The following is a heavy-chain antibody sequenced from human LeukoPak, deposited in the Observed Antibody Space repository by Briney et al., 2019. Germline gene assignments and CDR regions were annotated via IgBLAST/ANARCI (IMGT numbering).Heavy chain of an antibody. CDR1: GFTFSSYG. CDR2: ISYDGSNK. CDR3: AKDVTATPD. D-gene: IGHD4-11*01. Sequence: GRSLRLSCAASGFTFSSYGMHWVRQAPGKGLEWVAVISYDGSNKYYADSVKGRFTISRDNSRNTLYLQMNCLRAEDTAVYYCAKDVTATPDWGQGTLVTVSS. V-gene: IGHV3-30*18. J-gene: IGHJ4*02.